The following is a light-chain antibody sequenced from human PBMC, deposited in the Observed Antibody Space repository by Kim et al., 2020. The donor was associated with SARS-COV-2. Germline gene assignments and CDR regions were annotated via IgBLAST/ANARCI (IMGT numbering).Light chain of an antibody. V-gene: IGLV1-51*01. J-gene: IGLJ2*01. Sequence: GQEVTIACSGSSSNIGNNYVSWYQQLPGTAPKLLIYDNNKRPSGVPGRFSGSKSGTSATLGITGLQTGDEADYYCGTWDSSLSAVVFGGGTQLTVL. CDR1: SSNIGNNY. CDR3: GTWDSSLSAVV. CDR2: DNN.